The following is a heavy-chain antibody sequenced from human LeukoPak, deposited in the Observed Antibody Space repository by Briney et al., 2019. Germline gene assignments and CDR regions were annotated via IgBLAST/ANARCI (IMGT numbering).Heavy chain of an antibody. V-gene: IGHV4-34*01. CDR2: INHSGST. CDR3: ARVRYEHPKGGHQN. J-gene: IGHJ4*02. D-gene: IGHD3-16*01. CDR1: GGSFSNYY. Sequence: SETLSLTCAVYGGSFSNYYWGWIRQPPGKGLEWIGEINHSGSTNYNPSLKSRVTISLDTSKNQFSLKLSSVTAADTAVYYCARVRYEHPKGGHQNWGQGTLVTVSS.